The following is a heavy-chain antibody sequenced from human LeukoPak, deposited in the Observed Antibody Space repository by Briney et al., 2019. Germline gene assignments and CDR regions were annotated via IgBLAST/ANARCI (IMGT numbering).Heavy chain of an antibody. Sequence: SETLSLTCTVSGGSITNFYGGWIRQSPGKGLELIGYIHYSGTTNYSPSLKSRVSIPVDTSKKQFSLKLRSVAAADTAVYYCARSPGGGFDIWGQGTMVTVSS. J-gene: IGHJ3*02. V-gene: IGHV4-59*01. CDR2: IHYSGTT. CDR3: ARSPGGGFDI. D-gene: IGHD2-15*01. CDR1: GGSITNFY.